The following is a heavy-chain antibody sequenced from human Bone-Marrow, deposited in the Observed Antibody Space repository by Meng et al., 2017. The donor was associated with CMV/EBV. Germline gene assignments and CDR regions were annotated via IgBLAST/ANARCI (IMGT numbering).Heavy chain of an antibody. CDR3: ARYGIAAAGMGGDYYYGMDV. D-gene: IGHD6-13*01. Sequence: SVNVSCKASGGTFSSYAISWVRQAPGQGLEWMGGIIPIFGTANYAQKFQGRVTITTDESTSTAYMELSSLRSEDTAVYYCARYGIAAAGMGGDYYYGMDVWGQGTTVPVSS. J-gene: IGHJ6*02. CDR2: IIPIFGTA. CDR1: GGTFSSYA. V-gene: IGHV1-69*05.